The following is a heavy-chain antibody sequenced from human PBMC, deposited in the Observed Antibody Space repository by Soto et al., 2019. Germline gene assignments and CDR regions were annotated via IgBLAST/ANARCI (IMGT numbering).Heavy chain of an antibody. CDR1: GGSISSSIYY. V-gene: IGHV4-39*01. Sequence: PSETLSLTCTVSGGSISSSIYYWGWIRQPPGKGLEWIGSIYYSGSTYYNPSLKSRVTISVDTSKNQFSLKLSSVTAADTAVYYCARIATMVRGDLSPVDYWGQGTLVTVSS. CDR3: ARIATMVRGDLSPVDY. D-gene: IGHD3-10*01. J-gene: IGHJ4*02. CDR2: IYYSGST.